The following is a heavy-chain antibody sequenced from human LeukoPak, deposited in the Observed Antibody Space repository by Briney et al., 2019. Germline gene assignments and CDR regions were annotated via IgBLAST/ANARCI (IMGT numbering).Heavy chain of an antibody. CDR2: INPNSGGT. J-gene: IGHJ1*01. D-gene: IGHD6-13*01. CDR1: GYTFSGYY. CDR3: ARGYPLSTTAAGTYFQG. V-gene: IGHV1-2*02. Sequence: ASVWVSCKASGYTFSGYYMHWVRQAPGQGLEWMGWINPNSGGTNYAQKFQGRVTMTRDTSISTAYMELSRLRSDDTAVYYCARGYPLSTTAAGTYFQGGGQASSVTVSS.